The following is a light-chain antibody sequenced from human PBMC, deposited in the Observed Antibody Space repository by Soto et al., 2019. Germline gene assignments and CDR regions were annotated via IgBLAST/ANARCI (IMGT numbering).Light chain of an antibody. J-gene: IGKJ2*01. CDR1: QSIDTH. CDR3: QQSHTWYT. CDR2: GAS. V-gene: IGKV3-15*01. Sequence: ELVLTQSPATLSMSPGESATLSCRASQSIDTHLHWYQQKPGQAPRLLIYGASTRATGIPARFSGSGSGTEFTLTINSLQSEDFAVYDCQQSHTWYTFGQGTELEIK.